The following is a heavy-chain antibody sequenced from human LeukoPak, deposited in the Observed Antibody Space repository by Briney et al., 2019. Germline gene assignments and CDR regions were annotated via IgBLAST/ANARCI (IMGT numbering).Heavy chain of an antibody. V-gene: IGHV4-34*01. CDR2: INHSGST. D-gene: IGHD4-17*01. CDR3: ARGRGDYVLSLVNYYYMDV. Sequence: SETLSLTCTVSGGSISSYYWSWIRQPAGKGLEWIGEINHSGSTNYNPSLKSRVTISVDTSKNQFSLKLSSVTAADTAAYYCARGRGDYVLSLVNYYYMDVWGKGTTVTVSS. J-gene: IGHJ6*03. CDR1: GGSISSYY.